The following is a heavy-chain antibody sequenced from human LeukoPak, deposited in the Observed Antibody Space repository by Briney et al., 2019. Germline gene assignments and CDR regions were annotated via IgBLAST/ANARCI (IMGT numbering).Heavy chain of an antibody. CDR3: ARTYYPISYYFDY. D-gene: IGHD3-10*01. Sequence: GASLRLSCAASGFTFSSYWMHWVRQAPGKGLVWVSRINTDGSSTSYADSVKGRFTISRDNAKNTLSLQMNSLRAEDTAVYYCARTYYPISYYFDYWGQGTLVTVSS. V-gene: IGHV3-74*01. CDR1: GFTFSSYW. J-gene: IGHJ4*02. CDR2: INTDGSST.